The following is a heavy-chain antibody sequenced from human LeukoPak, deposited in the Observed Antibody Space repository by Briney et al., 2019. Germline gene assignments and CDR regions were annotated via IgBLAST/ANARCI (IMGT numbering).Heavy chain of an antibody. V-gene: IGHV3-23*01. D-gene: IGHD6-19*01. CDR1: GFSFNNFG. CDR3: SGAHSSGWYNLDY. J-gene: IGHJ4*02. Sequence: PGGSLRLSCVASGFSFNNFGMSWVRQAPGKGLEWVSSISGTGGSTHYADSVKGRFTISRDNSKNTLYLQMNSLRAEDTAVYYCSGAHSSGWYNLDYWGQGTLVTVSS. CDR2: ISGTGGST.